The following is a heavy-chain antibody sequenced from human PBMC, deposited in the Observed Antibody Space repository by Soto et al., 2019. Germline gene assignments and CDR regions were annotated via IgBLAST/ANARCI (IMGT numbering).Heavy chain of an antibody. CDR3: AKDQTPGYSADWAVGYYFHF. V-gene: IGHV3-23*01. Sequence: EVQLLESGGGLVQPGGSLRLSYAASGFTLSRQAMSWVRQAPGKGLEWVSAISASGARTYYADSVMGRFSISRDTSKNTLYLQINTLRVEDTAVYYCAKDQTPGYSADWAVGYYFHFWGQGTLVTVSS. D-gene: IGHD5-12*01. J-gene: IGHJ4*02. CDR1: GFTLSRQA. CDR2: ISASGART.